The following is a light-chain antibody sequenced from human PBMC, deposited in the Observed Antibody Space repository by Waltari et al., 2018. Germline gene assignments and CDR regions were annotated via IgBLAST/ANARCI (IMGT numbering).Light chain of an antibody. J-gene: IGKJ1*01. CDR3: QQYNSYSRT. Sequence: DIQMTQSPSTLSASVGDRVTITCRASQGISSWLAWYRQKPGKAPKLLIYKASSLESGVPSRFSGSGSVTEFTLTISSLQPDDFATYYCQQYNSYSRTFGQGTKVEIK. V-gene: IGKV1-5*03. CDR2: KAS. CDR1: QGISSW.